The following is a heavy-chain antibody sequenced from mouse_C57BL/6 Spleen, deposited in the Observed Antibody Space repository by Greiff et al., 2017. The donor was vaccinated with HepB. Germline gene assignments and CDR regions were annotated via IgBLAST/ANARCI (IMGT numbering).Heavy chain of an antibody. V-gene: IGHV1-82*01. Sequence: VKVVESGPELVKPGASVKISCKASGYAFSSSWMNWVKQRPGKGLEWIGRIYPGDGDTNYNGKFKGKATLTADKSSSTAYMQLSSLTSEDSAVYFCASDGSPFAYWGQGTLVTVAA. CDR3: ASDGSPFAY. CDR1: GYAFSSSW. J-gene: IGHJ3*01. D-gene: IGHD1-1*01. CDR2: IYPGDGDT.